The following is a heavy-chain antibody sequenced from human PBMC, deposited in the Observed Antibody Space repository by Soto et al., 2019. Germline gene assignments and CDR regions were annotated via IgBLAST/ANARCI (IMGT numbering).Heavy chain of an antibody. V-gene: IGHV4-30-4*01. Sequence: QVHLQESGPGLVKPSQTLSLTCTVSGGSLSSGDYYWSWILQPPGKGLECIGYIYYSGGTYYNPSVESQVTMSVDTFKNQFSLKVSSVTAAVTAVYYCAGDRRGGSYGFRTYVFEYWGQGTLVTDSS. CDR1: GGSLSSGDYY. CDR2: IYYSGGT. J-gene: IGHJ4*02. D-gene: IGHD1-26*01. CDR3: AGDRRGGSYGFRTYVFEY.